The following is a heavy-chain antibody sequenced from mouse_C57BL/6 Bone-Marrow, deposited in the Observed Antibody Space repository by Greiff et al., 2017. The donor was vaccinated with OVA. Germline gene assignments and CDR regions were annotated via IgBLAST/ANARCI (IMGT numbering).Heavy chain of an antibody. CDR3: ARSGCYDLWCFDV. V-gene: IGHV1-64*01. CDR1: GYTFTSYW. CDR2: IHPNSGST. Sequence: VQLQQPGAELVKPGASVKLSCKASGYTFTSYWMNWVKQRPGQGLEWIGMIHPNSGSTNYNEKFKSKATLTVDKSSRPAYMQISSLTSVDSAVYYCARSGCYDLWCFDVWGTGTTVTVSA. J-gene: IGHJ1*03. D-gene: IGHD2-12*01.